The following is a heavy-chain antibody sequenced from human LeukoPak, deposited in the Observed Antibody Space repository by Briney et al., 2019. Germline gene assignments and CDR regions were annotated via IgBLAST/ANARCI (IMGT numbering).Heavy chain of an antibody. J-gene: IGHJ4*02. Sequence: GGSLRLSSASSGFTFTNYAMSWVRQAPAKGMEWTSAITGGGIGIYYADSTTSRFTISRDKSTNTLSPQINALRPQHTPVHYSAKWGDYDVFTSYYGSDYGGQGTLVTVSS. CDR1: GFTFTNYA. CDR2: ITGGGIGI. V-gene: IGHV3-23*01. D-gene: IGHD3-9*01. CDR3: AKWGDYDVFTSYYGSDY.